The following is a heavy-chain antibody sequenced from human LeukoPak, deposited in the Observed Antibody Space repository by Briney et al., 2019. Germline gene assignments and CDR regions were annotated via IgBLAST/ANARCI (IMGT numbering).Heavy chain of an antibody. V-gene: IGHV4-59*11. CDR2: IYDTGDA. J-gene: IGHJ4*02. CDR1: GVSINGHY. D-gene: IGHD2-2*02. Sequence: PSETLSLTCAVSGVSINGHYWSWIRQPPGERLEWIGYIYDTGDANYNPSLRSRVTMSVDTPNNQFSLTLRSVTAADTAVYFCARYRRDNTYFLDYWGQGTLVTVFS. CDR3: ARYRRDNTYFLDY.